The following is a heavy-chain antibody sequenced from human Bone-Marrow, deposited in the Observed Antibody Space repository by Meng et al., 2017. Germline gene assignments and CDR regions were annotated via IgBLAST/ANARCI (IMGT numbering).Heavy chain of an antibody. CDR2: IYYSGST. V-gene: IGHV4-39*07. D-gene: IGHD2-2*01. Sequence: SETLSLTCTVSGGSIGSSSYYWGWIRQPPGKGLEWIGSIYYSGSTYYNPSLKSRVTISVDTSKNQFSLKLSSVTAADTAVYYCARARTNPIVVVPAAIDYWGQGTLVTVSS. CDR1: GGSIGSSSYY. CDR3: ARARTNPIVVVPAAIDY. J-gene: IGHJ4*02.